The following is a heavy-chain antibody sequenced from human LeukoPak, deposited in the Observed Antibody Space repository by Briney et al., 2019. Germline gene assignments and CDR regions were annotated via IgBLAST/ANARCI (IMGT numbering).Heavy chain of an antibody. CDR1: GVSISSISYY. V-gene: IGHV4-39*01. J-gene: IGHJ4*02. D-gene: IGHD6-25*01. CDR2: IYYTGTT. CDR3: ARGMRYSSAYYFDY. Sequence: SETLSLTCTVSGVSISSISYYWGWVRQSPGKGLEWIGTIYYTGTTYYNPSLRSRVTISLNTSKNQSSLKLNSVTAADTAVYYCARGMRYSSAYYFDYWGQGTLVTVSS.